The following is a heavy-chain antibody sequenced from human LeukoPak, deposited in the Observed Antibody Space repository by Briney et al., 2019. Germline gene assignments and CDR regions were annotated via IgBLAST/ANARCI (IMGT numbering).Heavy chain of an antibody. CDR1: GGSISSYY. CDR3: ARDTQYGDYAFDI. D-gene: IGHD4-17*01. V-gene: IGHV4-39*07. J-gene: IGHJ3*02. Sequence: PSETLSLTCTVSGGSISSYYWGWIRQPPGKGLEWIGSIYYSGSTYYNPSLKSRVTISVDTSKNQFSLKLSSVTAADTAVYYCARDTQYGDYAFDIWGQGTMVTVSS. CDR2: IYYSGST.